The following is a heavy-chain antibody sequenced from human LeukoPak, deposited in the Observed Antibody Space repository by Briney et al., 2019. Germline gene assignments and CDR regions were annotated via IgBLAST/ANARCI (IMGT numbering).Heavy chain of an antibody. V-gene: IGHV4-61*02. Sequence: PSQTLSLTCTVSGGSISSGSYYWSWIRQPAGKGLEWIGRIYTSGSTNYNPSLKSRVTISVDTSKNQFSLKLSSVIAADTAVYYCARDNGDYVVDYWGQGTLVTVSS. J-gene: IGHJ4*02. D-gene: IGHD4-17*01. CDR3: ARDNGDYVVDY. CDR2: IYTSGST. CDR1: GGSISSGSYY.